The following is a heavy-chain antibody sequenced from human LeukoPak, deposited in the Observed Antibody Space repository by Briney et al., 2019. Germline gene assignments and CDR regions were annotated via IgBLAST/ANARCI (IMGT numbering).Heavy chain of an antibody. CDR2: IYYSGST. Sequence: PSETLSLTCTVSGGSISSSRYYWGWIRQPPGKGLEWIGSIYYSGSTYHNPPLKCRVTISVDTSKNQFSLKLSSVTAADTAVYYCARREANWGSDDAFDIWGQGTMVTVSS. J-gene: IGHJ3*02. CDR1: GGSISSSRYY. V-gene: IGHV4-39*01. D-gene: IGHD7-27*01. CDR3: ARREANWGSDDAFDI.